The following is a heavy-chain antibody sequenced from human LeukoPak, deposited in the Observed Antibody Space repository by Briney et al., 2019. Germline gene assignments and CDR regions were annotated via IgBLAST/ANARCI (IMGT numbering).Heavy chain of an antibody. CDR3: ARHCSSSWYRRGAFDI. Sequence: PSETLSLTCTVSGGSISSYYWSWIRQPPGKGLEWIGYIYYSGSTNYNPSLKSRVTISVDTSKNQFSLKLSSVTAADTAVYYCARHCSSSWYRRGAFDIWGQGTMVTVSS. J-gene: IGHJ3*02. D-gene: IGHD6-13*01. V-gene: IGHV4-59*08. CDR2: IYYSGST. CDR1: GGSISSYY.